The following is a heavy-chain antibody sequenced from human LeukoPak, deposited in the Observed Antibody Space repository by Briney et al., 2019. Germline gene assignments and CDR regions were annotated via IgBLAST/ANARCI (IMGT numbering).Heavy chain of an antibody. J-gene: IGHJ2*01. CDR3: ARRYRTDGHNPYWYLDL. CDR1: GGSISIYY. Sequence: SETLSLTCTVSGGSISIYYWSWIRQPPGKGLEWIGDIYYNGNTNYNPSLKSRVTMSVDTSKNQFSLKLSSVTAADTAMYYCARRYRTDGHNPYWYLDLWGRGTLVTVSS. V-gene: IGHV4-59*08. D-gene: IGHD5-24*01. CDR2: IYYNGNT.